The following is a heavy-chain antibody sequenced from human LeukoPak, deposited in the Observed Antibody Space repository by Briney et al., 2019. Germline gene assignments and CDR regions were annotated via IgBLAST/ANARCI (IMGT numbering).Heavy chain of an antibody. Sequence: SETLSLTCTVSGGSISSYYWSWIRQPRGKGREGIGYIYYSGSTNYNPSLKSRVTISVDTSKNQFSLKLSSVTAADTAVYYCARVQITRDAFDIWGQGTMVTVSS. CDR1: GGSISSYY. J-gene: IGHJ3*02. CDR2: IYYSGST. D-gene: IGHD3-16*01. CDR3: ARVQITRDAFDI. V-gene: IGHV4-59*01.